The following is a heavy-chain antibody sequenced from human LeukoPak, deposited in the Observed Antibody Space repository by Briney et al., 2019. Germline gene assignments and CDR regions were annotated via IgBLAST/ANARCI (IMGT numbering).Heavy chain of an antibody. D-gene: IGHD2-2*01. CDR3: ARELVPAPSY. CDR2: ISSSSTYI. J-gene: IGHJ4*02. Sequence: GGSLRLSCAASGFTFSSYSLNWVRQAPGKGLEWVSSISSSSTYINYADSVKGRFTISRGNAKNSLYLQMNSLRAEDTAVYYCARELVPAPSYWGQGTLVTVSS. CDR1: GFTFSSYS. V-gene: IGHV3-21*01.